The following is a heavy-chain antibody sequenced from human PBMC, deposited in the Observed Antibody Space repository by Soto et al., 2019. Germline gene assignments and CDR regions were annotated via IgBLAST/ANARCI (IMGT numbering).Heavy chain of an antibody. CDR2: ISGSGDST. D-gene: IGHD2-2*01. CDR1: GVICINYA. Sequence: LRLSCAASGVICINYAMSWVRQAPGKGLEWVSAISGSGDSTYYADSVKGRFTISRDNSKNTLYVEMNSLRAEDTAIYYCAKDLSAAGLSFSNWGQGIPVTVSS. V-gene: IGHV3-23*01. CDR3: AKDLSAAGLSFSN. J-gene: IGHJ4*02.